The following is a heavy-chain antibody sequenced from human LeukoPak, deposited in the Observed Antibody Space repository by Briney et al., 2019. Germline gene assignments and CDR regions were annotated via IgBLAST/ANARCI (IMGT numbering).Heavy chain of an antibody. V-gene: IGHV4-39*01. J-gene: IGHJ3*02. D-gene: IGHD1-1*01. CDR3: ARLPKNGSKKEAFDI. CDR1: GGSISSSSYY. Sequence: SETLSLTCTVSGGSISSSSYYWGWIRQPPGKGLEWIGSIYYSGSAYYNPSLKSRVTISVDTSKNQFSLKLTSVTAADTAVYYCARLPKNGSKKEAFDIWGQGTMVTVSS. CDR2: IYYSGSA.